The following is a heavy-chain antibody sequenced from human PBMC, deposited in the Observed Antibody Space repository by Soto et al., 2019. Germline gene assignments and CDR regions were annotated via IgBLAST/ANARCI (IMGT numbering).Heavy chain of an antibody. CDR3: ARFVAPATRHADFDF. D-gene: IGHD2-15*01. Sequence: SETLSLTCTVSGDSITNNNFYLGWVRQPPGKGLDWIGNIYYLGNTFYNPSLRSRVTISADTSKNQFSLNLSSVTAADTAVYYCARFVAPATRHADFDFWGQGTLVTVS. CDR1: GDSITNNNFY. V-gene: IGHV4-39*01. J-gene: IGHJ4*02. CDR2: IYYLGNT.